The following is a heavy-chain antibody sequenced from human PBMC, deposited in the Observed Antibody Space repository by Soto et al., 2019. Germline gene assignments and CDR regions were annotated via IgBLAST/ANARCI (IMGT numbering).Heavy chain of an antibody. Sequence: EVQLVESGGVLVQPGGALRLSCAAYGFTFRLYSMSWVRQAPGKGLAWVSYISRSSTGIHYADSVKGRFTISRDDATNSMHLQMNSLRDGDTAVYYCARAVTWGLDVWGQGTTV. CDR2: ISRSSTGI. J-gene: IGHJ6*02. V-gene: IGHV3-48*02. CDR1: GFTFRLYS. D-gene: IGHD3-10*01. CDR3: ARAVTWGLDV.